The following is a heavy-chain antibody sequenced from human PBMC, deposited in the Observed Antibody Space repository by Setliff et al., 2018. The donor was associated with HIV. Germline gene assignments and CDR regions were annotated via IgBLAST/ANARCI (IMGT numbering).Heavy chain of an antibody. CDR2: IDHSGII. V-gene: IGHV4-34*01. CDR1: GGSFTDYY. D-gene: IGHD1-26*01. CDR3: ARERLSPRGFFFSYIDV. J-gene: IGHJ6*04. Sequence: SETLSLTCAIFGGSFTDYYRWSWVRQSPGKGLEWIGEIDHSGIINYNPSLKSRVTMSVDTSKRQFSLNLTSVTAADTAIYYCARERLSPRGFFFSYIDVWGKGTPVTVSS.